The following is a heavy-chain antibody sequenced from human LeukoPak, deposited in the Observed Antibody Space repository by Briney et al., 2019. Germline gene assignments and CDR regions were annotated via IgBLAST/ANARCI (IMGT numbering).Heavy chain of an antibody. CDR1: GFNFDDYA. D-gene: IGHD4-17*01. CDR2: INWKTGNG. J-gene: IGHJ3*02. Sequence: GRSLRLSCAVSGFNFDDYAMHWVRQAPGRGLEWVSGINWKTGNGIYADSVKGRFTISRDNSKNTLYLQMNSLRAEDTAVYYCARDRYGDYDLVGAFDIWGQGTMVTVSS. V-gene: IGHV3-9*01. CDR3: ARDRYGDYDLVGAFDI.